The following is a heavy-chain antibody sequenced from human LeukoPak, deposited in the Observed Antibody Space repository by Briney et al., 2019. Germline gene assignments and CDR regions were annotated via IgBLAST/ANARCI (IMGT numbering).Heavy chain of an antibody. D-gene: IGHD6-19*01. CDR3: TRLASSIAVTGTKERVIDY. Sequence: GGSLRLSCAASGFTFSGSAMHWVRQASGKGLEWVGRIRSKPNSYATAYAASVKGRFTISRDDSKNTAYLQMNSLKTEDTAVYYCTRLASSIAVTGTKERVIDYWGQGTLVTVSS. CDR1: GFTFSGSA. V-gene: IGHV3-73*01. J-gene: IGHJ4*02. CDR2: IRSKPNSYAT.